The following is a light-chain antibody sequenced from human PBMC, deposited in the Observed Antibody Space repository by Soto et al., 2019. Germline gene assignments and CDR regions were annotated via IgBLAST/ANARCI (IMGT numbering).Light chain of an antibody. J-gene: IGLJ3*02. Sequence: QSVLTQPSSVSGSPGQSVTISCTGTSSDVGGYDYVSWYQQHPGKAPKLMIYDVSRRPSGVPDRSSGSKSGNTASLTVSGLRADDEAYYYCCSYVGNYNLVFGGGTKVTVL. CDR2: DVS. CDR1: SSDVGGYDY. CDR3: CSYVGNYNLV. V-gene: IGLV2-11*01.